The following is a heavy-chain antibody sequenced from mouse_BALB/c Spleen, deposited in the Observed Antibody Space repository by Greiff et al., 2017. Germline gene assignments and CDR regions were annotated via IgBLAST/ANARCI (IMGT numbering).Heavy chain of an antibody. CDR2: ISSGGSYT. V-gene: IGHV5-9-4*01. J-gene: IGHJ3*01. CDR3: ARERAD. CDR1: GFTFSSYA. Sequence: EVMLVESGGGLVKPGGSLKLSCAASGFTFSSYAMSWVRQSPEKRLEWVAEISSGGSYTYYPDTVTGRFTISRDNAKNTLYLAMSSLRAEDTAMYYCARERADWGQGTLVTVSA.